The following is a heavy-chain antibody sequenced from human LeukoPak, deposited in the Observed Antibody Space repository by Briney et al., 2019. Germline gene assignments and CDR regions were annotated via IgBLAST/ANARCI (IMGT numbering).Heavy chain of an antibody. CDR1: GYTFTSYA. J-gene: IGHJ4*02. CDR2: INAGNGNT. CDR3: AKGFVRYCGGDCYSPFDY. Sequence: EASVKVSCKASGYTFTSYAMHWVRQAPGQRLEWMGWINAGNGNTKYSQKFQGRVTITRDTSASTAYMELSSLRSEDTAVYYCAKGFVRYCGGDCYSPFDYWGQGTLVTVSS. V-gene: IGHV1-3*01. D-gene: IGHD2-21*02.